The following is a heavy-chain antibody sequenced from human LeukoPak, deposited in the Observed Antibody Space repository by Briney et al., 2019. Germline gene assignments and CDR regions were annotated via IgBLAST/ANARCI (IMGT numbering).Heavy chain of an antibody. J-gene: IGHJ3*02. CDR3: ARSGYYSYDGFDI. D-gene: IGHD3-22*01. CDR2: ISSSSIYI. Sequence: GGSLRLSCAASGVSFSSYTMNWVRQAPGKGLEWVSSISSSSIYIYYADSVKGRFTMSRDNAKNSLFLQMHSLRAEDTAVYYCARSGYYSYDGFDIWGQGTMVTVSS. CDR1: GVSFSSYT. V-gene: IGHV3-21*01.